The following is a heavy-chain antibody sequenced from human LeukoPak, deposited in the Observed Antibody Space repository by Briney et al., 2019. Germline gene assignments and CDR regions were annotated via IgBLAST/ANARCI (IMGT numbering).Heavy chain of an antibody. J-gene: IGHJ5*02. CDR3: AREKHYSGRTRWFDP. Sequence: ASVKVSCKASGYTFTCYDINWVRQATGQGLEWMGWMNPNSGNTGYAQKFQGRVTMTRNTSISTAYMELSSLRSEDTAVYYCAREKHYSGRTRWFDPWGQGTLVAVSS. D-gene: IGHD1-26*01. V-gene: IGHV1-8*01. CDR2: MNPNSGNT. CDR1: GYTFTCYD.